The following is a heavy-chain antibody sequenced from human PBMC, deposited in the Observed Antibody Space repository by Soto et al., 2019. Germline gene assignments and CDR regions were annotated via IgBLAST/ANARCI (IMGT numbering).Heavy chain of an antibody. CDR2: ISAYNGNT. Sequence: QIQLVQSGGEVKKPGASVKVSCKSSGYNFISHSITWVRQAPGQGLEWMGRISAYNGNTNHAQKFQGRLTMTTDTSTCTAYMELRSLRSDDTAVYYCARGAFCGGAPGCRDMDVWGQGTTVTVSS. CDR3: ARGAFCGGAPGCRDMDV. J-gene: IGHJ6*02. V-gene: IGHV1-18*01. D-gene: IGHD2-21*01. CDR1: GYNFISHS.